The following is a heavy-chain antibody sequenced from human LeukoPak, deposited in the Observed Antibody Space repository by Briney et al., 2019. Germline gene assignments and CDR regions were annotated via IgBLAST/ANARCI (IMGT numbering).Heavy chain of an antibody. CDR3: ARALVAVAGTPYYYYYYMDV. CDR1: GFTLRSYV. CDR2: IKQDGSEK. J-gene: IGHJ6*03. D-gene: IGHD6-19*01. V-gene: IGHV3-7*01. Sequence: GGSLRLSCVASGFTLRSYVMNWVRQAPGKGLEWVANIKQDGSEKYYVDSVKGRFTISRDNAKNSLYLQMNSLRAEDTAVYYCARALVAVAGTPYYYYYYMDVWGKGTTVTISS.